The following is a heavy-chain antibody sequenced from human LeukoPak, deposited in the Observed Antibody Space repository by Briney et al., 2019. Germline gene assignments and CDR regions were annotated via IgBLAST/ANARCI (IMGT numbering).Heavy chain of an antibody. J-gene: IGHJ3*02. CDR2: INGDGSNT. V-gene: IGHV3-74*01. CDR1: GFTFRSYW. CDR3: ARGSGSYSSDAFDI. Sequence: GGSLRLSCAASGFTFRSYWMHWVRQTPGKGLVWVSRINGDGSNTTYADSVKGRFTTSRDTAKNTLYLQMISLRADDTAMYYCARGSGSYSSDAFDIWGQGTMVTVSS. D-gene: IGHD3-10*01.